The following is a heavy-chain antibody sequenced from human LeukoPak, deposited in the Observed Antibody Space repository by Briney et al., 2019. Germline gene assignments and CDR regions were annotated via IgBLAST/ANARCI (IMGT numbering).Heavy chain of an antibody. Sequence: SVKVSCKASGGTFSSYAISWVRQAPGQGLEWMGRIILILGIANYAQKFQGRVTITADKSTSTAYMELSSLRSEDTAVYYCAMGTYYDFWSGYYFDYWGQGTLVTVSS. D-gene: IGHD3-3*01. CDR3: AMGTYYDFWSGYYFDY. V-gene: IGHV1-69*04. CDR1: GGTFSSYA. CDR2: IILILGIA. J-gene: IGHJ4*02.